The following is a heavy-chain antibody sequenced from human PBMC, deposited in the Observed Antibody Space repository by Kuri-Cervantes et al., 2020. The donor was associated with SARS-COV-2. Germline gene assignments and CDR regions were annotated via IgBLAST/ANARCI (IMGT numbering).Heavy chain of an antibody. J-gene: IGHJ4*02. CDR3: AKSRWQQLSWLDY. Sequence: GGSLRLSCAASGFTFSSYSMNWVRQAPGKGLEWVSSISSSSYIYYADSVKGRFTISRDNSKNTLYLQMNSLRAEDTAVYYCAKSRWQQLSWLDYWGQGTLVTVSS. CDR2: ISSSSYI. CDR1: GFTFSSYS. D-gene: IGHD6-13*01. V-gene: IGHV3-21*04.